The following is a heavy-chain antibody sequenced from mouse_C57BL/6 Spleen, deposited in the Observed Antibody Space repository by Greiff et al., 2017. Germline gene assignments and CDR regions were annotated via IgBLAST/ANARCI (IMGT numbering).Heavy chain of an antibody. J-gene: IGHJ4*01. CDR3: ARGYAMDY. Sequence: QVQLKESGPELVKPGASVKISCKASGYAFSSSWMNWVKQRPGKGLEWIGRIYPGDGDTNYNGKFKGKATLTADKSSSTAYMQLSSLTSEDSAVYCGARGYAMDYWGQGTSVTVSS. V-gene: IGHV1-82*01. CDR1: GYAFSSSW. CDR2: IYPGDGDT.